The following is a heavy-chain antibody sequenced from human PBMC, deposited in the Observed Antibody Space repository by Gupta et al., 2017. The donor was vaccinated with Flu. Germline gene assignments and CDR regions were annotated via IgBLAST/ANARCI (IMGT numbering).Heavy chain of an antibody. J-gene: IGHJ4*02. Sequence: NWVRQATGQGLEWMGWMNPNSGNTGYAQKFQGRVTMTRNTSISTAYMELSSLRSEDTAVYYCARGHVQGGYYDFWSGLFWVHEGSANDYWGQGTLVTVSS. D-gene: IGHD3-3*01. CDR3: ARGHVQGGYYDFWSGLFWVHEGSANDY. CDR2: MNPNSGNT. V-gene: IGHV1-8*01.